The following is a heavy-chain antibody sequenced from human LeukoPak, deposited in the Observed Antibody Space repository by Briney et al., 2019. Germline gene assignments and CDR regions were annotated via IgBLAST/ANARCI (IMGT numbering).Heavy chain of an antibody. J-gene: IGHJ5*02. CDR2: MNPNSGNT. Sequence: ASVKVSCKASGYTFTSCDINWVRQATGQGLEWMGWMNPNSGNTGYAQKFQGRVTMTRNTSISTAYMELSSLRSEDTAVYYCARGPYCSSTSCFKKNWFDPWGQGTLVTVSS. D-gene: IGHD2-2*01. CDR3: ARGPYCSSTSCFKKNWFDP. CDR1: GYTFTSCD. V-gene: IGHV1-8*01.